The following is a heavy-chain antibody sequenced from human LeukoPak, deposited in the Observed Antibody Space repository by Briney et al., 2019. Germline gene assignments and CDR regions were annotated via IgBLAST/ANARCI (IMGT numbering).Heavy chain of an antibody. CDR3: AKELLWFGEGFDY. CDR1: GFTFSSYG. CDR2: ISYDGSNK. D-gene: IGHD3-10*01. V-gene: IGHV3-30*18. J-gene: IGHJ4*02. Sequence: GRSLRLSCEASGFTFSSYGMHWVRQAPGKGLEWVAVISYDGSNKYYADSVKGRFTISRDNSKNTLYLQMNSLRAEDTAVYYCAKELLWFGEGFDYWGQGTLVTVSS.